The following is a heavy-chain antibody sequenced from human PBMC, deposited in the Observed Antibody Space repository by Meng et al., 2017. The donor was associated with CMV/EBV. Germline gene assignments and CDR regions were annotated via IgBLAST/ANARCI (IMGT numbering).Heavy chain of an antibody. V-gene: IGHV3-23*01. CDR3: AKALCSTTTCTFDY. D-gene: IGHD2-2*01. J-gene: IGHJ4*02. CDR2: ISSSGGTT. CDR1: GFTFSNYA. Sequence: GESLKISCAASGFTFSNYAMSWVRQAPGKGLEWVSGISSSGGTTHHADSVKDRFTISRDNSINTLYLQMSSLRPDDTAVFYCAKALCSTTTCTFDYWGQGILVTVS.